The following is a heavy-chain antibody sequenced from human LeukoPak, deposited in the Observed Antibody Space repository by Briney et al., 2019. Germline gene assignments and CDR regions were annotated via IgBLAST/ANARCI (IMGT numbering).Heavy chain of an antibody. V-gene: IGHV3-30*09. CDR1: QFTCSNYV. CDR3: AKGGAANSYWYFDF. D-gene: IGHD2-15*01. J-gene: IGHJ2*01. CDR2: IAHDGNNK. Sequence: GGSLRLSCAASQFTCSNYVMHWVRQAPGKGLEWVAVIAHDGNNKFYSDSVKGRFAISRDNTKNTLYLQMSSLGAEDTAVYFCAKGGAANSYWYFDFWGHGTLVTVSS.